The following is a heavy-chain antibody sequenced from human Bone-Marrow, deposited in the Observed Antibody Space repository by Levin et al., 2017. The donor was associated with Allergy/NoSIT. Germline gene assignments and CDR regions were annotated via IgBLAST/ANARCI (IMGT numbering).Heavy chain of an antibody. Sequence: ETLSLTCAASGFTFTSYTMNWVRQAPGKGLEWVSSISSSSRYIYYPDSEKGRFTISRDNAKNSLYLQMNSLRDEDTAVYYCARGTNYFDYWGQGTLVTVSS. CDR1: GFTFTSYT. J-gene: IGHJ4*02. CDR2: ISSSSRYI. V-gene: IGHV3-21*01. CDR3: ARGTNYFDY.